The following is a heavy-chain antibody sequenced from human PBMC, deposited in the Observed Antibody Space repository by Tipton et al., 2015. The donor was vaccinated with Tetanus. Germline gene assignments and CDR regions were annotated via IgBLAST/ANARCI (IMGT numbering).Heavy chain of an antibody. CDR2: IYSCGST. D-gene: IGHD2-15*01. Sequence: QLVQSGGGLIQPGGSLRLSCAASGFTVSSNYMSWVRQAPGKGLGWVSVIYSCGSTYYADSVKGRFTISRDNSKNTLYLQMNSLRAEDTAVYYCARGWHSDPEGYCSGGTPLDYWGQGTLVTVSS. CDR1: GFTVSSNY. V-gene: IGHV3-66*03. CDR3: ARGWHSDPEGYCSGGTPLDY. J-gene: IGHJ4*02.